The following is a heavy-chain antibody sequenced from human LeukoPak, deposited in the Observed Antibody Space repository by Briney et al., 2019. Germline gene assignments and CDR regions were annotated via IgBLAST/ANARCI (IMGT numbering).Heavy chain of an antibody. CDR2: IWYDGSNK. D-gene: IGHD3-3*01. CDR1: GFTFSSYG. J-gene: IGHJ3*02. CDR3: ARDSTIFGVVSAFDI. V-gene: IGHV3-33*01. Sequence: PGGSLRLSCAASGFTFSSYGMHWVRQAPGKGLEWVAVIWYDGSNKYYADSVKGRFTISRDNSKNTLYLQMNSLRAEDTAVYYCARDSTIFGVVSAFDIWGQGTMVTVSS.